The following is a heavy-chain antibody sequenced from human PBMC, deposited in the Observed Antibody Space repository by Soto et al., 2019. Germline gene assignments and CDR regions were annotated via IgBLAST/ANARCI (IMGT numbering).Heavy chain of an antibody. Sequence: GGSLRLSCAASGFTFSSYWMSWVRQAPGKGLEWVANIKQDGSEKYYVDSVKGRFTISRDNAKNSLYLQMNSLRAEDTAVYYCARAGGRLDSGGWTLDYYYYYMDVWGKGTTVTVSS. CDR3: ARAGGRLDSGGWTLDYYYYYMDV. J-gene: IGHJ6*03. CDR2: IKQDGSEK. CDR1: GFTFSSYW. V-gene: IGHV3-7*01. D-gene: IGHD6-19*01.